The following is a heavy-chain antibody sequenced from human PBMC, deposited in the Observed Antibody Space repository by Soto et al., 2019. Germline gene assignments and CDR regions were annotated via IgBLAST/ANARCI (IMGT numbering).Heavy chain of an antibody. CDR2: IKSKTDGGTT. Sequence: PGGSLRLSCAASGFTFSNAWMSWVRQAPGKGLEWVGRIKSKTDGGTTDYAAPVKGRFTISRDDSKNTLYLQMNSLKTEDTAVYYCTTDQESGWYQGGYYYGMDVWGQGTTVTVSS. D-gene: IGHD6-19*01. CDR1: GFTFSNAW. CDR3: TTDQESGWYQGGYYYGMDV. V-gene: IGHV3-15*01. J-gene: IGHJ6*02.